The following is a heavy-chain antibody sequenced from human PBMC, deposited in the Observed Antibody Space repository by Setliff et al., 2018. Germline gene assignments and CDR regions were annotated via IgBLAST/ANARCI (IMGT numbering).Heavy chain of an antibody. CDR3: AKDESGYPFNAHHM. V-gene: IGHV4-59*12. CDR1: GGSINRDY. Sequence: SETLSLTCSVSGGSINRDYWNWIRQPPGKGLEWLGYIHYSGNTNYNPSVKGRFTISRDNSRNTVYLQMNTLGAEDTALYYCAKDESGYPFNAHHMWGQGTMVTVSS. CDR2: IHYSGNT. D-gene: IGHD5-18*01. J-gene: IGHJ3*02.